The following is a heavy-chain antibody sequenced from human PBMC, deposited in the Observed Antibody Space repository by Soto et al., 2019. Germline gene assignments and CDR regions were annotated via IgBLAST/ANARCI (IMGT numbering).Heavy chain of an antibody. D-gene: IGHD6-13*01. CDR3: ARGNPAAGLPDY. V-gene: IGHV3-21*01. J-gene: IGHJ4*02. CDR1: GFIFISYS. Sequence: GGSLRLSCAASGFIFISYSINFFGQAPFKGLEWVSSISSSSSYIYYADSVKGRFTISRDNAKNSLYLQMNSLRAEDTAVYYCARGNPAAGLPDYWGQGTLVTVSS. CDR2: ISSSSSYI.